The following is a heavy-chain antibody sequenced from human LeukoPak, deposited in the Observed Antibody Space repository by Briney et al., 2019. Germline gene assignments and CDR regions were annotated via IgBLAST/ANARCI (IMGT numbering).Heavy chain of an antibody. CDR1: GFTFSSYG. D-gene: IGHD1-26*01. V-gene: IGHV3-23*01. CDR3: ATGKVGAGILGFDY. CDR2: ISGSGGST. Sequence: HPGGSLRLSCAASGFTFSSYGMSWVRQAPGKGLEWVSAISGSGGSTYYADSVKGRFTISRDNSKNTLYLQMNSLRAEDTAVYYCATGKVGAGILGFDYWGQGTLVTVSS. J-gene: IGHJ4*02.